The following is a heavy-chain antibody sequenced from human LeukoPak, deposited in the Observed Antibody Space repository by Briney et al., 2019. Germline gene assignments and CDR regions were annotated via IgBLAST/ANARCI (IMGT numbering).Heavy chain of an antibody. V-gene: IGHV3-30-3*01. CDR1: GFTFSSYA. CDR3: ARDQAVTIFGYYYYYGMDV. CDR2: ISYDGSNK. Sequence: GGSLRLSCAASGFTFSSYAMSWVRQAPGKGLEWVAVISYDGSNKYYADSVKGRFTISRDNSKNTLYLQMNSLRAEDTAVYYCARDQAVTIFGYYYYYGMDVWGQGTTVTVSS. D-gene: IGHD3-3*01. J-gene: IGHJ6*02.